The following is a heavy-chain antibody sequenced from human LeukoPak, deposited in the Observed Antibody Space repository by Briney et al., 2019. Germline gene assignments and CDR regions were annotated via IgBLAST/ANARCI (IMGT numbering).Heavy chain of an antibody. Sequence: KPSETLSLTCAVYGGSFSGYYWSWIRQPPGKGLEGIGYIYYSGSTNYNPSLKSRVTISVDTSKNQFSLKLSSVTAADTAVYYCARQVAVAGTLDYWGQGTLVTVSS. CDR3: ARQVAVAGTLDY. V-gene: IGHV4-59*08. CDR1: GGSFSGYY. CDR2: IYYSGST. D-gene: IGHD6-19*01. J-gene: IGHJ4*02.